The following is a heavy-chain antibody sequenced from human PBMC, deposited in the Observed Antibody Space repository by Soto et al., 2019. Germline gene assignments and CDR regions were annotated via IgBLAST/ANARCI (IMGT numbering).Heavy chain of an antibody. CDR3: AREYSNGNREYYFEY. Sequence: ASVKVSCKACGGTFSSYAISWVRQAPGQGLEWMGGIIPIFGTANYAQKFQGRVTITADESTSTAYMELSSLRSEDTAVYYCAREYSNGNREYYFEYWGQGTLVNVSS. V-gene: IGHV1-69*13. D-gene: IGHD4-4*01. CDR1: GGTFSSYA. J-gene: IGHJ4*02. CDR2: IIPIFGTA.